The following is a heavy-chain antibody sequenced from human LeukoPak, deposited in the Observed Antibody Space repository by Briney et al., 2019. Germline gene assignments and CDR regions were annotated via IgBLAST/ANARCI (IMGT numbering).Heavy chain of an antibody. CDR3: ARVSMLVYFDY. CDR1: GFTFSSYE. D-gene: IGHD6-13*01. V-gene: IGHV3-48*03. Sequence: PGGSLRLSCAASGFTFSSYEMNWVRQAPGKGLEWVSYISSSGSTMYYADSVKGRFTISRDNAKNSLFLLMNSPRAEDTAVYYCARVSMLVYFDYWGQGTLVTVSS. CDR2: ISSSGSTM. J-gene: IGHJ4*02.